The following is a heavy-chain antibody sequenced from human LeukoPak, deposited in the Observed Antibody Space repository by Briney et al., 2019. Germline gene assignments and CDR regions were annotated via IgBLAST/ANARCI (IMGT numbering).Heavy chain of an antibody. CDR2: ISSSSSTS. V-gene: IGHV3-48*01. CDR3: ARYCSSASCYDLGDY. J-gene: IGHJ4*02. D-gene: IGHD2-2*01. Sequence: PGGSLRLSCAASGFTFGSYSMNWVRQAPGKGLEWVSYISSSSSTSYYADSVKGRFTISRDNAKASLYLQMNSLRAEDTAVYYCARYCSSASCYDLGDYWGQGSLVTVSS. CDR1: GFTFGSYS.